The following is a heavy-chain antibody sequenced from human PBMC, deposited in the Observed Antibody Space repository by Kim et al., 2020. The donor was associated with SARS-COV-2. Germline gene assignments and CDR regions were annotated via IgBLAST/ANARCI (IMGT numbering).Heavy chain of an antibody. CDR3: AREKKIWSWDSYGMDV. J-gene: IGHJ6*02. CDR1: GASISTYY. CDR2: IYYTGTT. Sequence: SETLSLTCTVSGASISTYYWSWIRQSPGKGLDWIGYIYYTGTTNYNPSLKGRVTILIDKAKNQFSLELKSVTAADTAVYYCAREKKIWSWDSYGMDVWG. D-gene: IGHD3-3*01. V-gene: IGHV4-59*13.